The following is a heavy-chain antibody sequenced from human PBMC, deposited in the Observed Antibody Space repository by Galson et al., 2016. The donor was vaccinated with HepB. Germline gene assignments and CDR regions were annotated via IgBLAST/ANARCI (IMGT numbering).Heavy chain of an antibody. J-gene: IGHJ4*02. V-gene: IGHV1-2*02. D-gene: IGHD1-1*01. CDR1: GYTFTDYW. Sequence: SVKVSCKASGYTFTDYWIHWMRQAPGQGPEWVGWSNPSSGETKFAQRFEGRVTMTRDTSVNTAYMELNGLRFDDTAVYYCVVRKRGGKYFDFWGQGTLVTVSS. CDR2: SNPSSGET. CDR3: VVRKRGGKYFDF.